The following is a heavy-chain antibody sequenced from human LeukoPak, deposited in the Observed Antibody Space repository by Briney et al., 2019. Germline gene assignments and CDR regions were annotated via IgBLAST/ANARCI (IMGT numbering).Heavy chain of an antibody. V-gene: IGHV3-64*02. CDR2: ITSNGAYT. J-gene: IGHJ6*03. CDR3: ARVKMGATVSDYYYYYMDV. D-gene: IGHD1-26*01. CDR1: GFTFSSYT. Sequence: GGSLRLSCAASGFTFSSYTIHWVRQAPGQRLQSVSTITSNGAYTHYADSVKGRFAISRDNSRNAVFLQMGGLRIEDMAVYYCARVKMGATVSDYYYYYMDVWGKGTTVTVSS.